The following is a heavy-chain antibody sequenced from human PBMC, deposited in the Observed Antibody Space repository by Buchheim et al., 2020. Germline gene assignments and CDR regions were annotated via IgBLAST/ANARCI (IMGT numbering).Heavy chain of an antibody. V-gene: IGHV2-70*15. CDR3: ARENDYNALDF. CDR1: GFSLRPIWAS. D-gene: IGHD5-24*01. CDR2: IDWDDSI. J-gene: IGHJ4*03. Sequence: QVSLRESGPAQVKTTQTLTLTCTVSGFSLRPIWASVSWIRRPPGRALEWLARIDWDDSIYYNTSLQTRLTVSKGTSNKQVVLTLTNVDHADTATYYCARENDYNALDFWGQGP.